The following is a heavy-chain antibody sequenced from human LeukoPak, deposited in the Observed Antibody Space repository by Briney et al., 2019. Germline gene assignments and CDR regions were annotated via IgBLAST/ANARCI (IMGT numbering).Heavy chain of an antibody. J-gene: IGHJ5*02. CDR2: IYPGDSDT. CDR1: GYSFTSYW. D-gene: IGHD4-23*01. CDR3: ARRPTTVVTGFDP. Sequence: GESLQISCKGSGYSFTSYWIGWVRQMPGKGLEWMGIIYPGDSDTRYSPSFQGQVTISADKSISTAYLQWSSLKASDTAMYYCARRPTTVVTGFDPWGQGTLVTVSS. V-gene: IGHV5-51*01.